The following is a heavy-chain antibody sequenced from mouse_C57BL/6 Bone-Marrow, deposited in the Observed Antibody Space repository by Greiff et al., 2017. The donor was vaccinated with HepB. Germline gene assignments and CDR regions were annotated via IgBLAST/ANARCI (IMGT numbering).Heavy chain of an antibody. CDR2: ISDGGSYT. V-gene: IGHV5-4*03. D-gene: IGHD1-1*01. CDR3: ARGSNYDAMDY. CDR1: GFTFSSYA. J-gene: IGHJ4*01. Sequence: EVKLQESGGGLVKPGGSLKLSCAASGFTFSSYAMSWVRQTPEKRLEWVATISDGGSYTYYPDNVKGRFTISRDNAKNNLYLQMSHLKSEDTAMYYCARGSNYDAMDYWGQGTSVTVSS.